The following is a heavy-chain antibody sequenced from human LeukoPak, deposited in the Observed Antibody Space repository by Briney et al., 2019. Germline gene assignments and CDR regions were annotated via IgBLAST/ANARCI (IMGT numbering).Heavy chain of an antibody. CDR3: ARLVETAMVTAFDI. CDR2: IIPIFGTA. CDR1: GGTFSSYA. D-gene: IGHD5-18*01. V-gene: IGHV1-69*13. Sequence: SVKVSCKASGGTFSSYAISWVRQAPGQGLEWMGGIIPIFGTANYAQKFQGRVTITADESTSTAYMELSSLRSEDTAVYYCARLVETAMVTAFDIWGQRTMVTVSS. J-gene: IGHJ3*02.